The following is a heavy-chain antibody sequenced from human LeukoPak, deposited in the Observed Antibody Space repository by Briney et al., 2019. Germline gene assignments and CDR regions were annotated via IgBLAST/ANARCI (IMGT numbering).Heavy chain of an antibody. D-gene: IGHD4-23*01. J-gene: IGHJ5*02. V-gene: IGHV1-8*01. CDR1: GYTLTNYD. CDR3: ARDYGGNSGWFDP. CDR2: MKPKSGET. Sequence: ASVKVSCKASGYTLTNYDINWVRQATGQGLEWMGWMKPKSGETGYAQKFQGRATMTRDTSINTAYMELSSLTSEDTAAYYCARDYGGNSGWFDPWGQGTLVTVSS.